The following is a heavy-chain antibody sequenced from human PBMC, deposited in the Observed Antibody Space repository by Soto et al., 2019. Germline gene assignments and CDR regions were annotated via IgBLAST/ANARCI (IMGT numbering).Heavy chain of an antibody. Sequence: EVQLVESGGGLVQPGRSLRLSCTASGFTFGDYAMSWFRQAPGKGLEWVGFIRSKAYGGTTEYAASVKGRFTISRDDSQSIAYLQMNSLKSEDTALYYCTRTYYSNYGMDLYYFDYWGQGTLVTVSS. D-gene: IGHD4-4*01. CDR2: IRSKAYGGTT. CDR1: GFTFGDYA. V-gene: IGHV3-49*03. J-gene: IGHJ4*02. CDR3: TRTYYSNYGMDLYYFDY.